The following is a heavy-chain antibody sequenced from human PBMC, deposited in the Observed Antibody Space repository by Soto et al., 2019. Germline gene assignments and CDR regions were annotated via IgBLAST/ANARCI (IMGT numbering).Heavy chain of an antibody. CDR2: IVVGNGNT. CDR3: ATASAGYTFGFDS. J-gene: IGHJ4*01. D-gene: IGHD5-12*01. V-gene: IGHV1-58*01. CDR1: GFTFSTST. Sequence: ASVKVSCKASGFTFSTSTVQWVRQTRGHRLEWIGWIVVGNGNTNFAQNLRQRVTFSRDMPTSTVFMELGSLRSDDTAMYYCATASAGYTFGFDSWGQGSLVTVSS.